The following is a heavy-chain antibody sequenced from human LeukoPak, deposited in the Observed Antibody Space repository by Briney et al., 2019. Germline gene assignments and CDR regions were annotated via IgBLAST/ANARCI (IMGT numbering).Heavy chain of an antibody. CDR1: GFTFSRYE. CDR3: ARSYDYYGSGSYDV. D-gene: IGHD3-10*01. Sequence: GGSLRLSCAASGFTFSRYEMNWVRQAPGKGLEWVSYISSSGSTIYYADSVKGRFTISRDNAKNSLYLQMNSLRAEDTAVYYCARSYDYYGSGSYDVWGQGTLVTVSS. J-gene: IGHJ4*02. CDR2: ISSSGSTI. V-gene: IGHV3-48*03.